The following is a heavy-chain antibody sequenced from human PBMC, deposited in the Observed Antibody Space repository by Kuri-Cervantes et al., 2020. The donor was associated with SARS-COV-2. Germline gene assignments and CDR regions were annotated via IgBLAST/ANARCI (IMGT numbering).Heavy chain of an antibody. Sequence: SETLFLTCTVSGGSISSSSYYWGWIRQPPGKGLEWIGSIYYSGSTYYNPSLKSRVTISVDTSKNQFSLKLSSVTAADTAVYYCARSPPLGYFDLWGRGTLVTVSS. CDR2: IYYSGST. CDR3: ARSPPLGYFDL. V-gene: IGHV4-39*01. CDR1: GGSISSSSYY. J-gene: IGHJ2*01.